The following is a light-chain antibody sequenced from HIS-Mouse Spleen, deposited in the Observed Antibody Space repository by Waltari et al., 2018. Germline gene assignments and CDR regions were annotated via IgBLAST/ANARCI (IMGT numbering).Light chain of an antibody. V-gene: IGLV2-14*03. CDR2: YVS. CDR3: SSYTSSSTRV. J-gene: IGLJ3*02. Sequence: QSALTQPASVSGSPGQSITISCTGTSSDVGGYHYVSWYQQHPGKAPKLIIYYVSNRPSGVSNRFSGSKSGNTASLTISGLQAEDEADYYCSSYTSSSTRVFGGGTKLTVL. CDR1: SSDVGGYHY.